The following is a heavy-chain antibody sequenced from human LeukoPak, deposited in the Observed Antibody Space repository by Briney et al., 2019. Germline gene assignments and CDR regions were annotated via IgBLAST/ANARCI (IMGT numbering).Heavy chain of an antibody. CDR3: ATHSGGY. Sequence: GGSLRLSCATSGFTVSSNYMTWVRQAPGKGLEWVSVIYSGGGTRYADSVKGRFTISRDNSKNTLYLQMNSLRAEDTAVYYCATHSGGYWGQGTLVTVSS. V-gene: IGHV3-66*01. CDR1: GFTVSSNY. J-gene: IGHJ4*02. D-gene: IGHD3-16*01. CDR2: IYSGGGT.